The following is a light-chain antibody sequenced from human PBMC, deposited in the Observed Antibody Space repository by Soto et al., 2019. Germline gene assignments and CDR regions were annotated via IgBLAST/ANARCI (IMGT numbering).Light chain of an antibody. Sequence: EIVLTQSPGTLSLSPGERATLSCRASQTITNSYLAWYQQRPGQAPRLLIYGASIRASGIPDRFSGSGSGTDFTLTISGLEPEDVAVYYCQQYGRSPRTFGQGTKVEIK. CDR2: GAS. CDR3: QQYGRSPRT. CDR1: QTITNSY. V-gene: IGKV3-20*01. J-gene: IGKJ1*01.